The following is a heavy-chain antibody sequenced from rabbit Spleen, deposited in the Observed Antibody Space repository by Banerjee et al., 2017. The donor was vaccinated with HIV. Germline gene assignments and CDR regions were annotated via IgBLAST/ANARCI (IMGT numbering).Heavy chain of an antibody. CDR3: ARGSSYYAMDL. V-gene: IGHV1S43*01. CDR1: GFDLSSYYY. J-gene: IGHJ6*01. CDR2: IYTSDGST. D-gene: IGHD4-2*01. Sequence: QEQLEESGGGLVKPEGSLKLTCKASGFDLSSYYYMCWVRQAPGKGLELIACIYTSDGSTWYASWAKGRFTISKGTSLNTVTLQMTSLTAADTATYFCARGSSYYAMDLWGQGTLVTVS.